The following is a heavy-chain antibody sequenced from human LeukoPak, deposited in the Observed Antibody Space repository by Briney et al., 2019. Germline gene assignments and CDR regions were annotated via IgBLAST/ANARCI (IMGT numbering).Heavy chain of an antibody. Sequence: SETLSLTCAVYGGSFSGYYWSWIRQPPGKGLEWIGEINHSGSTNYNPSLKSRVTISVDTSKNQFSLKLSSVTAADTAVYYCARQAPLDGDRTHNWFDPWGQGTLVTVSS. CDR1: GGSFSGYY. CDR3: ARQAPLDGDRTHNWFDP. D-gene: IGHD4-17*01. V-gene: IGHV4-34*01. CDR2: INHSGST. J-gene: IGHJ5*02.